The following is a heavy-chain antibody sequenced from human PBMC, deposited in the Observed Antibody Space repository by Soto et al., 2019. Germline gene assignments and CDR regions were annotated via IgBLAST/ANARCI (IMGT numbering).Heavy chain of an antibody. V-gene: IGHV3-33*01. CDR1: GFTFSSYG. D-gene: IGHD6-13*01. CDR2: IWDDGSNK. J-gene: IGHJ6*03. Sequence: QVQLVESGGGVVQPGRSLRLSCAASGFTFSSYGMHWVRQAPGKGLEWVAVIWDDGSNKYYADAVKGQFTISRDKSKNTHYLQMISLRAEDTAVYSCARALAAAGYYYYYYIDVWGKVTTVTVSS. CDR3: ARALAAAGYYYYYYIDV.